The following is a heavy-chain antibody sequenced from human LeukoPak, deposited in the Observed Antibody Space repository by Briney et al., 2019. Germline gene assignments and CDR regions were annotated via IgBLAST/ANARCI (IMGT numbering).Heavy chain of an antibody. CDR2: INPNSGGT. V-gene: IGHV1-2*06. D-gene: IGHD2-2*02. Sequence: ASVKVSCKASGYTFTGYYMHWVRQAPGQGLEWMGRINPNSGGTNYAQKLQGRVTMTTDTSTSTAYMELRSLRSDDTAVYYCARDIVVVPAAIEYYYYGMDVWGQGTTVTVSS. CDR3: ARDIVVVPAAIEYYYYGMDV. J-gene: IGHJ6*02. CDR1: GYTFTGYY.